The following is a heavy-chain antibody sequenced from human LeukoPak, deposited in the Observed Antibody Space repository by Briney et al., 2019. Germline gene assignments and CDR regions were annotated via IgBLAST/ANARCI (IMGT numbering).Heavy chain of an antibody. J-gene: IGHJ4*02. D-gene: IGHD3-16*01. CDR2: IYYSGST. CDR3: ARRGALRPAPPDY. CDR1: GGSISSSSYY. Sequence: PSETLSLTCTVSGGSISSSSYYWGWIRQPPGKGLEWIGSIYYSGSTYYNPSLKSRVTISVDTSKNQFSLKLSSVTAADTAVYYCARRGALRPAPPDYWGQGTLGAVSS. V-gene: IGHV4-39*01.